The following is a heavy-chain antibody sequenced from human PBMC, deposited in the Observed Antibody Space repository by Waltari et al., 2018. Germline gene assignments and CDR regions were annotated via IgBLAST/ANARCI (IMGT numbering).Heavy chain of an antibody. D-gene: IGHD3-16*01. CDR1: GGSFSDYY. CDR3: ARDPTRLRTFDY. J-gene: IGHJ4*02. CDR2: INHRGNT. V-gene: IGHV4-34*01. Sequence: QVQLQQWGAGLLKPSETLSLTCAVYGGSFSDYYWSWIRQPPGKGLEWIGEINHRGNTNHNPSLKSRVTISVDTSKNQFSLKLSSATAADTAVYYCARDPTRLRTFDYWGQGTLVTVSS.